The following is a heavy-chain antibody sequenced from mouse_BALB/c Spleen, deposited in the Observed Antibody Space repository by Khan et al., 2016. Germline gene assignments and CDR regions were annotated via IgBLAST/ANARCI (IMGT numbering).Heavy chain of an antibody. CDR2: IWGGGRP. J-gene: IGHJ2*01. CDR1: GFSLTDYG. D-gene: IGHD1-2*01. Sequence: QVQLKESGPGLVAPSQSLSITCTVSGFSLTDYGVSWIRQPPGKGLEWLGVIWGGGRPYYNSALKSRLNISKDNSKSQVFLKMNSLQTDDTAMYYCAKHSLSCYGLSFDSWGQSTTLTVSS. CDR3: AKHSLSCYGLSFDS. V-gene: IGHV2-6-5*01.